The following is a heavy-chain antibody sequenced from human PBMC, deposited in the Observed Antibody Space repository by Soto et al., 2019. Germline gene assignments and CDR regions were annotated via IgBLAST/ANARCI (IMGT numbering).Heavy chain of an antibody. Sequence: VQLVESGGGLVQPGGSLRLSCAASGFSFSSYWMHWVRQAPGKGLVWVSRIYADVRSTTYADSVKGRFSISRDNAKNMVYLQMNSLRAEDTAVYYCARGSIAVAPFDSWGQGTLVTVSS. J-gene: IGHJ4*02. D-gene: IGHD6-19*01. CDR3: ARGSIAVAPFDS. CDR2: IYADVRST. CDR1: GFSFSSYW. V-gene: IGHV3-74*01.